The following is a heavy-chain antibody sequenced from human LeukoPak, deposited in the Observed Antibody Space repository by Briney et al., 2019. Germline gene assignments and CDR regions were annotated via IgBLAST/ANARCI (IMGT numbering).Heavy chain of an antibody. CDR2: ISGSGGST. J-gene: IGHJ4*02. V-gene: IGHV3-23*01. Sequence: GVLRISCAASGFTFSSYGMSWVRQAPGKGLEWVSAISGSGGSTYYADSVKGRFTISRDNSKNTLYLQMNSLRAEDTAVYYCAKVMIVVVTSRGPFDYWGQGTLVTVSS. D-gene: IGHD3-22*01. CDR3: AKVMIVVVTSRGPFDY. CDR1: GFTFSSYG.